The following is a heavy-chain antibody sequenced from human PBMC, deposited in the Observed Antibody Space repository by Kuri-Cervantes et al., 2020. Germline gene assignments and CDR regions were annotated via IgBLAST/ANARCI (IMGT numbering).Heavy chain of an antibody. CDR1: GGTFSSYA. J-gene: IGHJ4*02. CDR3: ARNYYDSSGYYHFDY. CDR2: IIPIFGTA. Sequence: SVKVSCKASGGTFSSYAISWVRQAPGQGLEWMGEIIPIFGTANYAQKFQGRVTITTDESTSTAYMELSSLRSEDTAVYYCARNYYDSSGYYHFDYWGQGTLVTVSS. V-gene: IGHV1-69*05. D-gene: IGHD3-22*01.